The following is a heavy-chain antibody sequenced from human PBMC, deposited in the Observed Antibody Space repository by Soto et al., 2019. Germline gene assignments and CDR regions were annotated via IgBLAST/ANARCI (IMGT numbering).Heavy chain of an antibody. CDR3: AKGRSYYYYYGVDV. CDR2: IIDSGGST. J-gene: IGHJ6*02. CDR1: GFTFSSCA. V-gene: IGHV3-23*01. Sequence: GGSLGLSCAASGFTFSSCAMGWVRQAPGKGLEWVSDIIDSGGSTYYADSVKGRFTISRDNSKSTLYLQMNSLRAEDTALYYCAKGRSYYYYYGVDVWGQGATVTVS.